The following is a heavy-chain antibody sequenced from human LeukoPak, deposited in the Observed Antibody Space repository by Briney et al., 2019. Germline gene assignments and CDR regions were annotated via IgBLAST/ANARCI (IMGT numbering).Heavy chain of an antibody. D-gene: IGHD6-6*01. CDR3: ARADSSSSFDY. CDR1: GYTFTSYG. CDR2: INPSGGST. V-gene: IGHV1-46*01. J-gene: IGHJ4*02. Sequence: ASVKVSCKASGYTFTSYGISWVRQAPGQGLEWMGIINPSGGSTSYAQKFQGRVTMTRDMSTSTVYMELSSLRSEDTAVYYCARADSSSSFDYWGQGTLVTVSS.